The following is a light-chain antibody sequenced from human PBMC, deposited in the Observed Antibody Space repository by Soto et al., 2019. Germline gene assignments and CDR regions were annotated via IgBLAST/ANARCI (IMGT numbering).Light chain of an antibody. CDR3: QQRRNWPPIT. Sequence: ETVLTQSPSTLSLSPGERATLSCRASQNVERYLAWYQQKHGQAPRLLIYDASNRATGIPARFSGSGSGTDFTLTISSLEPEDFAVYYCQQRRNWPPITFGQGTRLEIK. CDR2: DAS. CDR1: QNVERY. J-gene: IGKJ5*01. V-gene: IGKV3-11*01.